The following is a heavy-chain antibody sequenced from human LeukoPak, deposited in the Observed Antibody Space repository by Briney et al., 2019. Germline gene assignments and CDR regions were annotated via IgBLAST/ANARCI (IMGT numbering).Heavy chain of an antibody. Sequence: GGSLRLSCAASGFTFDDYAMHWVRQAPGKGLEWVSLISWDGGSTYYADSVKGRFTISRDNSKNSLYLQMNSLRAEDTALYYCAKDNARYCSGGSCYGIDYWGQGTLVTVSS. J-gene: IGHJ4*02. CDR2: ISWDGGST. D-gene: IGHD2-15*01. CDR1: GFTFDDYA. V-gene: IGHV3-43D*03. CDR3: AKDNARYCSGGSCYGIDY.